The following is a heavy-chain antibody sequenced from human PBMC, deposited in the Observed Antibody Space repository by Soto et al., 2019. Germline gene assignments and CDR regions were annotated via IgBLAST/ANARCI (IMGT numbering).Heavy chain of an antibody. CDR2: ISGSGITT. CDR1: GFTFSTYV. V-gene: IGHV3-23*01. J-gene: IGHJ4*02. CDR3: AKATKTCSGGSCTVRPYFDY. D-gene: IGHD2-15*01. Sequence: EIELLESGGDLQQPGGSLRLSCAASGFTFSTYVMTWVRQAPGKGLEWVSGISGSGITTYYADSVKGRFTISRDNSKNTLSLQMNNLRIEDTAIYYCAKATKTCSGGSCTVRPYFDYWGQGTLVTVSS.